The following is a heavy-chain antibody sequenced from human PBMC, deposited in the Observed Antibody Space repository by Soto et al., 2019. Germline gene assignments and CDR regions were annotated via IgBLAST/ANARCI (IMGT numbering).Heavy chain of an antibody. CDR1: GGSISSGDYY. D-gene: IGHD6-19*01. Sequence: PSETLSLTCNVSGGSISSGDYYWSWIRQPPGKGLEWIGHIYNSGSTYNNPSLKSQIIISVDTSKNQFSLNLISVTAADTAVYYCARGLAGDKVDYWGQGTLVTVS. CDR3: ARGLAGDKVDY. V-gene: IGHV4-30-4*01. CDR2: IYNSGST. J-gene: IGHJ4*02.